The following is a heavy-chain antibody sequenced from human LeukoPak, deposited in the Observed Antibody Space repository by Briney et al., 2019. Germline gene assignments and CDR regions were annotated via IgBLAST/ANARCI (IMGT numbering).Heavy chain of an antibody. CDR1: GFTFSSYW. V-gene: IGHV3-7*03. D-gene: IGHD2-2*01. CDR2: MKQDGSEK. CDR3: AREGDPIVVVPAAILKY. J-gene: IGHJ4*02. Sequence: GGSLILSCAASGFTFSSYWMSRVRQAPGKGLEWVANMKQDGSEKYYVDSVKGRFTISRDNAKNSLYLQMNSLRAEDTAVYYCAREGDPIVVVPAAILKYRGQGTLVTASS.